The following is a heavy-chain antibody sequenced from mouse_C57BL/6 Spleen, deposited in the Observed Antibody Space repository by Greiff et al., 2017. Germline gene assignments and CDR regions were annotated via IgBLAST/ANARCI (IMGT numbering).Heavy chain of an antibody. J-gene: IGHJ2*01. V-gene: IGHV7-3*01. Sequence: EVKLMESGGGLVQPGGSLSLSCAASGFTFTDYYMSWVRQPPGKALEWLGFIGNKANGYTKEYSASVKGRFTISRDNSQSHLYLQMNALIAEDSATYYCARFDVIFDFWGQGTTLTVSS. CDR1: GFTFTDYY. CDR3: ARFDVIFDF. CDR2: IGNKANGYTK.